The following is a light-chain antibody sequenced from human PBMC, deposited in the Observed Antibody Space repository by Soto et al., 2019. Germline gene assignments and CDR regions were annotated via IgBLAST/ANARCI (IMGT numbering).Light chain of an antibody. V-gene: IGKV1-39*01. CDR2: SSS. J-gene: IGKJ4*01. CDR3: QQSSSPPLS. Sequence: IQVTQSPSSLSASVGDTVTITCRTSQNVDFYLNWYQHRPGRAPKLLIYSSSALQSGVSPRFRGGGSGTHFTLTISSLQPEDFATYYCQQSSSPPLSFGGGTKVEIK. CDR1: QNVDFY.